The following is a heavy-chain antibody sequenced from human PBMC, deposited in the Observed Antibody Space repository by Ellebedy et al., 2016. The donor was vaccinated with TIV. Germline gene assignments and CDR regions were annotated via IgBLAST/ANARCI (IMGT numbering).Heavy chain of an antibody. D-gene: IGHD2-15*01. V-gene: IGHV3-21*06. J-gene: IGHJ4*02. CDR1: GFTFSNYN. CDR2: IRSTGSDK. Sequence: GESLKISCVASGFTFSNYNMNWVRQSPGKGLEWVSSIRSTGSDKYYAESVKGRFTISRDHAQDTLFLQMNSLRAEDTAVYFCSRGWSTPDSWGQGTLVIVSS. CDR3: SRGWSTPDS.